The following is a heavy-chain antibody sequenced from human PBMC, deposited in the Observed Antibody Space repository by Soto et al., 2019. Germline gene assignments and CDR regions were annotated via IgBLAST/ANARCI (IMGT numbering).Heavy chain of an antibody. V-gene: IGHV4-34*01. CDR2: ISDRASI. CDR3: AREIHDILTGPPWVWYFDL. CDR1: GGSFSGYY. D-gene: IGHD3-9*01. J-gene: IGHJ2*01. Sequence: QVQLQQWGAGPLRPLETLSLTCGVSGGSFSGYYWAWIRQSPGKGLEWIGEISDRASINYHPSLKRRVSISVDTSKNHYSLNLRSVTAGDTAVYYCAREIHDILTGPPWVWYFDLWGRGNLVTVSS.